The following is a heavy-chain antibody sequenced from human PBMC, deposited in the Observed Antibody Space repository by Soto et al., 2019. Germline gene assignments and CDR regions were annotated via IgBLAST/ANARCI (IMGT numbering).Heavy chain of an antibody. V-gene: IGHV4-59*01. Sequence: SETLSLTCTVSGASISSYYWSWIRQPPGKGLEWIGYMFYSGSTKYNPSLTSRVTVSIDTSKNQFSLKLRSVTGADTGVYYCARVGGAPLGAFDIWGQGTMVTVSS. CDR1: GASISSYY. J-gene: IGHJ3*02. CDR2: MFYSGST. CDR3: ARVGGAPLGAFDI. D-gene: IGHD1-26*01.